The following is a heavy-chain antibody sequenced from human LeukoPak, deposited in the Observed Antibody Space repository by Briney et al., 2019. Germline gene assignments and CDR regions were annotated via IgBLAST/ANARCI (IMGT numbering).Heavy chain of an antibody. CDR2: INHSGST. V-gene: IGHV4-34*01. J-gene: IGHJ5*02. CDR3: ARGPVVATKNWFDP. CDR1: GGSFSGYY. Sequence: PSETLSLTCAVYGGSFSGYYWSWIRQPPGKGLEWIGEINHSGSTNYNPSLKSRVTISVDTSKNQFSLKLSSVTAADTAVYYCARGPVVATKNWFDPWGQGTLVTVSS. D-gene: IGHD5-12*01.